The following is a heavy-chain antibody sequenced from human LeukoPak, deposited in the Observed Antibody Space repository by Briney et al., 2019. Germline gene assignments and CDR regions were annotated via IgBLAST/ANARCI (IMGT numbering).Heavy chain of an antibody. D-gene: IGHD3-10*01. Sequence: SGPTLVNPTQTLTLTCTFSGFSLSTRGMCVSWIRQPPGKALEWLARIHWDDDKYYSTSLKTRLTISKDTSKNQVVLTMTNMDPVDTATYYCARTSTYGSGSSFDYWGQGTLVTVSS. CDR1: GFSLSTRGMC. J-gene: IGHJ4*02. CDR3: ARTSTYGSGSSFDY. CDR2: IHWDDDK. V-gene: IGHV2-70*11.